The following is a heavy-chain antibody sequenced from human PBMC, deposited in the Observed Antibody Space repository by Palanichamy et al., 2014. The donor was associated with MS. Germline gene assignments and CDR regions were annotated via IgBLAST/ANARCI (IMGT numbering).Heavy chain of an antibody. J-gene: IGHJ4*02. CDR3: ASLYSRSSDFDY. D-gene: IGHD6-6*01. Sequence: QLVESGGGLVQPGGSLRLSCVASGFTFSDYTMHWVRQAPGKGLEWVSYISSSSGAIKYADSVKGRFTISRDNAKNALYLHVNSLRDEDTAVYYCASLYSRSSDFDYWGQGTPVTVSS. CDR1: GFTFSDYT. CDR2: ISSSSGAI. V-gene: IGHV3-48*02.